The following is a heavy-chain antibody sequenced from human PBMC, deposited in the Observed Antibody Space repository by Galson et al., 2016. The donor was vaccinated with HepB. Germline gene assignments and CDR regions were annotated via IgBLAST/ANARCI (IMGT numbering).Heavy chain of an antibody. CDR2: INEDGSET. CDR1: GFIFSDDW. J-gene: IGHJ4*02. Sequence: SLRLSCAASGFIFSDDWMHWVRQTAGRGPVYISHINEDGSETSYADSVKGRFTISRDNAKKTVSLQMNGLRADDTAVYYCARGGPGGTGTLDAGGQGPLATVSS. V-gene: IGHV3-74*01. CDR3: ARGGPGGTGTLDA. D-gene: IGHD1-1*01.